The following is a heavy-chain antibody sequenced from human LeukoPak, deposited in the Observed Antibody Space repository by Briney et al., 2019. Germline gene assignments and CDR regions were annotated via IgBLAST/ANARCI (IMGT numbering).Heavy chain of an antibody. V-gene: IGHV3-30-3*01. D-gene: IGHD2-21*01. CDR1: GFTFSSYA. CDR3: ARERGGDYYYYGMDV. J-gene: IGHJ6*02. Sequence: GGSLRLSCAASGFTFSSYAMHWVRQAPGKGLEWVAVISYDESNKYYADSVKGRFTISRDNSKNTLYLQMNSLRAEDTAVYYCARERGGDYYYYGMDVWGQGTTVTVSS. CDR2: ISYDESNK.